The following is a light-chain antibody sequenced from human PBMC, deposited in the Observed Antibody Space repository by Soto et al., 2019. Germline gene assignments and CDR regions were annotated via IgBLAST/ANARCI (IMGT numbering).Light chain of an antibody. J-gene: IGKJ1*01. Sequence: DIQMSQSPSSLSTSVGDRVTITCRASQSISNYLNWYQQKPGRVPKLLIYAASRLQSGVTSRFSGSGSGTDFTLTISSLQPEDFATYYCLQSYTTPWTFGQGTKLEIK. CDR1: QSISNY. CDR3: LQSYTTPWT. V-gene: IGKV1-39*01. CDR2: AAS.